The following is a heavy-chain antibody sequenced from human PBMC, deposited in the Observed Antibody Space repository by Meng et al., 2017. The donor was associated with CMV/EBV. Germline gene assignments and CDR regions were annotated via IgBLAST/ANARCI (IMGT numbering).Heavy chain of an antibody. CDR2: ISSSSYI. V-gene: IGHV3-21*01. J-gene: IGHJ5*02. Sequence: GESLKISCAASGFTFSSYSMNWVRQAPGKGLEWVSSISSSSYIYYADSVKGRFTIFRDNAKNSLYLQMNSLRAEDTAVYYCARDRAAPGWFDPWGQGTLVTVSS. D-gene: IGHD6-13*01. CDR3: ARDRAAPGWFDP. CDR1: GFTFSSYS.